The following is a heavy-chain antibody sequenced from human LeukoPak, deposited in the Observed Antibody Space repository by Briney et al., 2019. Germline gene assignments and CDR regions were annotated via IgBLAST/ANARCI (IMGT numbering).Heavy chain of an antibody. D-gene: IGHD6-19*01. CDR1: RYTFISYY. Sequence: GSVKDSCMASRYTFISYYMHWVRPAPGQGLEWMGIISPSGGSTSYAQKFQGRVTMTRDTSTSTVYMELSSLRSEYTAVYYCARDPGISGWYDYWGQGTLVTVSS. CDR2: ISPSGGST. J-gene: IGHJ4*02. V-gene: IGHV1-46*01. CDR3: ARDPGISGWYDY.